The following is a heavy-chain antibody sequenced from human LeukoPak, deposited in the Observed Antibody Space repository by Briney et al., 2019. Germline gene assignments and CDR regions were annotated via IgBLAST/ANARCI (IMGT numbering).Heavy chain of an antibody. Sequence: ASVKVSCKASGYTFTGYYMQWVRQAPGQGLEWMGWINPNSGGTNYAQKFQGRVTMTRDTSISTAYMELSRLRSDDTAVYYCARDGGGLNDIHADYWGQGTLVTVSS. V-gene: IGHV1-2*02. CDR2: INPNSGGT. J-gene: IGHJ4*02. D-gene: IGHD3-9*01. CDR3: ARDGGGLNDIHADY. CDR1: GYTFTGYY.